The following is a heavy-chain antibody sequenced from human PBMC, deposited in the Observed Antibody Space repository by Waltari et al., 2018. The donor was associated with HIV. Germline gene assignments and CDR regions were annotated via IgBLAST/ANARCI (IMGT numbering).Heavy chain of an antibody. D-gene: IGHD3-10*01. CDR3: ARDGSGSYYWGVDAFDI. V-gene: IGHV3-21*01. Sequence: EVQLVESGGGLVKPGGSLRLSCAASGFTFSSYSMNWVRQAPGKGLEWVSSISSSSSYIYYADSVKGRFTISRDNAKNSLYLQMNSLRAEDTAVYYCARDGSGSYYWGVDAFDIWGQGTMVTVSS. CDR2: ISSSSSYI. CDR1: GFTFSSYS. J-gene: IGHJ3*02.